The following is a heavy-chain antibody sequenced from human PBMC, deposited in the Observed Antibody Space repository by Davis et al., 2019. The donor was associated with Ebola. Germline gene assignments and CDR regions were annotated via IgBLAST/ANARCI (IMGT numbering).Heavy chain of an antibody. J-gene: IGHJ6*02. CDR1: GFTFSSYG. Sequence: GESLKISCAASGFTFSSYGMHWVRQAPGKGLEWVAVIWYDGSNKYYADSVKGRFTIPRDNSKNTLYLQMNSLRAEDTAVYYYAKGEYYYDSSGYDYYGVYVWGQGTTVTVSS. CDR3: AKGEYYYDSSGYDYYGVYV. V-gene: IGHV3-33*06. D-gene: IGHD3-22*01. CDR2: IWYDGSNK.